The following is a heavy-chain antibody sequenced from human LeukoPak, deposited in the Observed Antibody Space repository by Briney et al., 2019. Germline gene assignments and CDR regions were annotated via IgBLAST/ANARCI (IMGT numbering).Heavy chain of an antibody. CDR1: GYTFTAYY. Sequence: ASVKVSCKAPGYTFTAYYLQWVRLAPGRGLEWMGWINPKSGGTEYAQRFQGRVTMTRDTSISTAYMELSRLRSDDTAVYYCARDHCSANSGYEDYYNCLDVWGQGTTVTVSS. CDR3: ARDHCSANSGYEDYYNCLDV. D-gene: IGHD2-2*01. J-gene: IGHJ6*02. V-gene: IGHV1-2*02. CDR2: INPKSGGT.